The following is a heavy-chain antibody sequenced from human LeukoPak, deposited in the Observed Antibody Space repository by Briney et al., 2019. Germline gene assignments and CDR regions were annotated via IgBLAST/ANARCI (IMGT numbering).Heavy chain of an antibody. CDR2: INPNSGGT. CDR3: ARERGYCSSSGCYTSDAFDI. CDR1: GGTFSSYA. V-gene: IGHV1-2*02. D-gene: IGHD2-2*02. J-gene: IGHJ3*02. Sequence: ASVKVSCKASGGTFSSYAISWVRQAPGHGLEWMAWINPNSGGTNYAQRFQGRVTMTRDTSISTAYMELSRLRSDDTAVYYCARERGYCSSSGCYTSDAFDIWGQGTMVTVSS.